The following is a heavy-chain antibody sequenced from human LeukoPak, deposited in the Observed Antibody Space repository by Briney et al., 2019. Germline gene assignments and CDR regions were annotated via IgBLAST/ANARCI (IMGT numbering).Heavy chain of an antibody. CDR2: ISSSSSYT. D-gene: IGHD6-25*01. V-gene: IGHV3-21*04. CDR1: GFTFSSYS. Sequence: PGGSLRLSCAASGFTFSSYSMNWVRQAPGKGLEWVSSISSSSSYTYYADSVKGRFTISRDNSKNTLYLQMNSLRAEDTSVYYCAKDRLFDYWGQGTLVTVSS. CDR3: AKDRLFDY. J-gene: IGHJ4*02.